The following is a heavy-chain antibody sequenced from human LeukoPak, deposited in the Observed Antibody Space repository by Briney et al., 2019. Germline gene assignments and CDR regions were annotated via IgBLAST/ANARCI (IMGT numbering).Heavy chain of an antibody. CDR2: IYYSGST. CDR3: ARRESSNWYGIFDY. Sequence: PSETLSLTCTVSGGSISSYYWSWIRQPPGKGLEWIGYIYYSGSTNYNPAHKSRVTISVDTSKNQFYLQMSSVTAADTAVYYCARRESSNWYGIFDYWGQGALVTVSS. CDR1: GGSISSYY. D-gene: IGHD6-13*01. J-gene: IGHJ4*02. V-gene: IGHV4-59*08.